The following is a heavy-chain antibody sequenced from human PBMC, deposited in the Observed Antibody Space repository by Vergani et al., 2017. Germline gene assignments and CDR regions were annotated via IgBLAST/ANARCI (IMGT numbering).Heavy chain of an antibody. Sequence: QVQLVQSGAEVKKPGSSVKVSCKASGGTFSSYAISWVRQAPGQGLEWMGRIIPIFGTANYAQKFQGRVTITADESTSTAYMELSSLRSEDTAVYYCARKEVPDYYDSIGYHYWGQGTLVTVSS. CDR1: GGTFSSYA. CDR3: ARKEVPDYYDSIGYHY. J-gene: IGHJ4*02. V-gene: IGHV1-69*18. CDR2: IIPIFGTA. D-gene: IGHD3-22*01.